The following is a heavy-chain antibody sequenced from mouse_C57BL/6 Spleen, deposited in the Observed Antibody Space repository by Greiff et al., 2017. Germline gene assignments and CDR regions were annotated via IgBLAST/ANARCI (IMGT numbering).Heavy chain of an antibody. CDR1: GNTFTSYW. CDR2: IHPNSGST. V-gene: IGHV1-64*01. J-gene: IGHJ4*01. Sequence: VQLQQPGAELVKPGASVKLSCKASGNTFTSYWMHWVKQRPGQGLEWIGMIHPNSGSTNYNEKFKSKATLTVDKSSSTAYMQLSSLTSEDSAVYYCARSLANFYAMDYWGQGTSVTVSS. D-gene: IGHD1-1*01. CDR3: ARSLANFYAMDY.